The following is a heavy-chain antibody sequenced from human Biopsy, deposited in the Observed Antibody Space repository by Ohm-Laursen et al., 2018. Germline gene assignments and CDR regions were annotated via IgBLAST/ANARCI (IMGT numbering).Heavy chain of an antibody. CDR1: GYTFTEYY. CDR3: AIDGNDFLTDYLKIDQ. CDR2: INPKSGGT. J-gene: IGHJ4*02. V-gene: IGHV1-2*02. Sequence: ASVKVSCNASGYTFTEYYINWVRQAPGQGLEWMGWINPKSGGTHYLEKFRGRVTMTRDTSTSTAYMEVSSLRSDDTAVYYCAIDGNDFLTDYLKIDQWGQGTLVTVSS. D-gene: IGHD3-9*01.